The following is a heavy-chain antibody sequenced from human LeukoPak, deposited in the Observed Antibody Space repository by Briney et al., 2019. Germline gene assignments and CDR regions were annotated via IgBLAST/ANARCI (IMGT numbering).Heavy chain of an antibody. Sequence: NPSETLSLTCTVSGGSISSYYWSWIRQPPGKGLEWIGYIYYSGSTNYNPSLKSRVTISVDTSKNQFSLKLSSVTAADTAVYYCARDRRTPWGYFDLWGRGTLVTVSS. CDR1: GGSISSYY. D-gene: IGHD7-27*01. CDR3: ARDRRTPWGYFDL. CDR2: IYYSGST. J-gene: IGHJ2*01. V-gene: IGHV4-59*01.